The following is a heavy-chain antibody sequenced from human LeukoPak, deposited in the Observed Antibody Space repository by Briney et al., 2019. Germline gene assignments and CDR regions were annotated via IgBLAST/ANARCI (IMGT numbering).Heavy chain of an antibody. D-gene: IGHD3-22*01. Sequence: PGGSLRLSCAASGFTISTYGMNWVRQAPGKGLEWVSGVSGSGGSTYYADSVKGRFTISRDNSKNTLYLQMNSLRAEDTAVYYCAKDLFRGYYDSSGYAFDIWGQGTMVTVSS. CDR3: AKDLFRGYYDSSGYAFDI. V-gene: IGHV3-23*01. CDR1: GFTISTYG. J-gene: IGHJ3*02. CDR2: VSGSGGST.